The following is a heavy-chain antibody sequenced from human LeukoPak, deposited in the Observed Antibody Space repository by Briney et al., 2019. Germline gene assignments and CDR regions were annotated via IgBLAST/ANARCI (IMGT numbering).Heavy chain of an antibody. D-gene: IGHD2-2*01. CDR1: GFTFSSYA. Sequence: GGSLRLSCAASGFTFSSYAMSWVRQAPGKGLEWVSAISGSGGSTYYADSVKGRFTISRDNSKNTLYLQMNSLRAEDTAVYYCARDQFGCSSTSCYYWGQGTLVTVSS. CDR2: ISGSGGST. V-gene: IGHV3-23*01. J-gene: IGHJ4*02. CDR3: ARDQFGCSSTSCYY.